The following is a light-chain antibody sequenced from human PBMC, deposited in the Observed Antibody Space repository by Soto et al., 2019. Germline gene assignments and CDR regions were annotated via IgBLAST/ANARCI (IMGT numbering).Light chain of an antibody. CDR3: QQYDNWPWT. J-gene: IGKJ1*01. V-gene: IGKV3D-15*01. Sequence: EIVMTQSPVTLSVSPGERATLSCRASQSVSDNLAWYQQKPGQSPRLLIYDASNRATGIPARFSGSGSGTDFTLTITSLQSEDFAVYYCQQYDNWPWTFGQGTKVDI. CDR1: QSVSDN. CDR2: DAS.